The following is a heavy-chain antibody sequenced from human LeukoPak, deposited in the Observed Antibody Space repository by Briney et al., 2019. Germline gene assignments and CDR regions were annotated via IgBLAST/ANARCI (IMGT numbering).Heavy chain of an antibody. CDR2: ISWNSGSI. D-gene: IGHD1-26*01. CDR3: AKDSFFRGSYYVGDFDY. V-gene: IGHV3-9*01. CDR1: GFTFDDYA. Sequence: GGSLRLSCAASGFTFDDYAMHWVRQAPGKGLEWVSGISWNSGSIGYADSVKGRFTISRDNAKNSLYLQMNSLRAEDTALYYCAKDSFFRGSYYVGDFDYWGQGTLVTVSS. J-gene: IGHJ4*02.